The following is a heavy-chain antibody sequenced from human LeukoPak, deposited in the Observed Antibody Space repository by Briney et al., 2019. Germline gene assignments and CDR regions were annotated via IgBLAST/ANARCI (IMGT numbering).Heavy chain of an antibody. V-gene: IGHV4-59*08. CDR3: ARRQERGYSYGL. CDR2: IYYSGST. J-gene: IGHJ4*02. CDR1: GGSISSYY. D-gene: IGHD5-18*01. Sequence: SETLSLTCTVSGGSISSYYWSWIRQPPGKGLEWIGYIYYSGSTNYNPSLKSRVTISVDTSKNQFSLKLSSVTAADTAVYYCARRQERGYSYGLWGQGTLVTVSS.